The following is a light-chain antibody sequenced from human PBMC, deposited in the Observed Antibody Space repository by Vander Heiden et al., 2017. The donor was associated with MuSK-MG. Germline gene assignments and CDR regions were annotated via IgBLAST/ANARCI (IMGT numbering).Light chain of an antibody. CDR1: QGISSH. J-gene: IGKJ4*01. Sequence: DIQLTQSPSFLSASVGDRVTITCRSSQGISSHLAWYQQKPERGPTLLMYFVTALENGVPSRFSGSGSGAEFTLTISSLQPEDSATYYCHQIHTYPITFGGGTKVEI. CDR3: HQIHTYPIT. CDR2: FVT. V-gene: IGKV1-9*01.